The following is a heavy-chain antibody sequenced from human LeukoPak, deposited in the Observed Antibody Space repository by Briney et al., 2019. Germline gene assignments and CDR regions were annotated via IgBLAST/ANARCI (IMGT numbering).Heavy chain of an antibody. CDR3: ARDRYSYGYRHFDC. Sequence: SETLSLTCAVSGRSISSSNWWSWVRQPPGKGLGWIGEIYHSGSTNYNPSLKSRVAISVDKSKNQFSLKLSSVTAVDTAVYYYARDRYSYGYRHFDCWGQGTLVTVSS. D-gene: IGHD5-18*01. V-gene: IGHV4-4*02. CDR1: GRSISSSNW. CDR2: IYHSGST. J-gene: IGHJ4*02.